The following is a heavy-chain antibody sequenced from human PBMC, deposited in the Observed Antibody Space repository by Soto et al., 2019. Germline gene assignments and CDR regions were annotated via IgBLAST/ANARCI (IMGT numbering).Heavy chain of an antibody. Sequence: SEPLSLTCTVSGGSISSYYWGWIRQHPGKGLEWIGYIYYSGSTYXNPALKSRVTISVDTSKNQFSLKLSSVTAADTAVYYCARRVDIGYFDYWGQGTLVTVSS. CDR1: GGSISSYY. D-gene: IGHD5-12*01. CDR3: ARRVDIGYFDY. CDR2: IYYSGST. V-gene: IGHV4-59*06. J-gene: IGHJ4*02.